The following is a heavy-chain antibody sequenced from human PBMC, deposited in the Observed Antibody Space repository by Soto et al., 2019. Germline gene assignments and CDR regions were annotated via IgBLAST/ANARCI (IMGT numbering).Heavy chain of an antibody. J-gene: IGHJ5*02. CDR2: IWYDGSNK. V-gene: IGHV3-33*01. CDR1: GFTFSSYG. D-gene: IGHD6-13*01. CDR3: AREALRQQLVHKTTINWFDP. Sequence: PGGSLRLSCAASGFTFSSYGMHWVRQAPGKGLEWVAVIWYDGSNKYYADSVKGRFTISRDNSKNTLYLQMNSLRAEDTAVYYCAREALRQQLVHKTTINWFDPWGQGTLVTVSS.